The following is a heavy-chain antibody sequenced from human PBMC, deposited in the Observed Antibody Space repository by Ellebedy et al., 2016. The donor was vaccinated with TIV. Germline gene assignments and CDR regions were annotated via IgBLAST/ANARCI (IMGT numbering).Heavy chain of an antibody. V-gene: IGHV3-30*03. D-gene: IGHD3-10*01. J-gene: IGHJ4*02. CDR3: ARGCSSGSSDY. CDR2: LSSDGSNK. Sequence: GESLKISXVASGFTFRSHGIYWVRQAPGKGLEWVAALSSDGSNKYYADSVKGRFTISRDNSKNTLYLQMNSLRTDDMAVYYCARGCSSGSSDYWGQGTLVTVSS. CDR1: GFTFRSHG.